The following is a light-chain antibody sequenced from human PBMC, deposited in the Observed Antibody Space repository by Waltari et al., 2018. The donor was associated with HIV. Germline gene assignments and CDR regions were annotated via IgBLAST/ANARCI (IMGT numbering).Light chain of an antibody. CDR1: QSVLYSANNKNY. J-gene: IGKJ1*01. CDR3: QQQYSTWT. CDR2: WAS. Sequence: DIVMTQSPDSLAVSLGERATINCKSSQSVLYSANNKNYLTWYQQKPGQPPRLLIYWASTRESGVPDRFSGSGSGTDFTLTISSLQAEDVAVYYCQQQYSTWTFGQGTKVEIK. V-gene: IGKV4-1*01.